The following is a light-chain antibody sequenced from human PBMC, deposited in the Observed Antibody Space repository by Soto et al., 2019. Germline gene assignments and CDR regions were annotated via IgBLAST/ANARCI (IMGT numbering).Light chain of an antibody. V-gene: IGLV2-14*03. J-gene: IGLJ3*02. Sequence: QSVLTQPASVSGSPGQSITISCTGTSNDIGTYNYVSWYQQHPGKAPKLMIYDVNNRPSGVSDRFSGSKSGNTASLTISGLQAGDEADYHCSSYTTSSTWVFGGGTKLTVL. CDR1: SNDIGTYNY. CDR3: SSYTTSSTWV. CDR2: DVN.